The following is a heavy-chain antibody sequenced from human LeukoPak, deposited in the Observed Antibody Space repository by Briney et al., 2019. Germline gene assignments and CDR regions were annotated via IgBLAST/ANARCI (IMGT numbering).Heavy chain of an antibody. V-gene: IGHV5-51*01. J-gene: IGHJ6*02. CDR1: GYSSTSYW. Sequence: GESLQISSKGPGYSSTSYWIGWVRQMPRKGLEWMGIIYPGDSDTRYSPSFQGQVTISADKSITTASLQGSSLKASDTAIYYCAREFIGDSRYCMDVWGQGTTVTVSS. CDR3: AREFIGDSRYCMDV. CDR2: IYPGDSDT. D-gene: IGHD4-17*01.